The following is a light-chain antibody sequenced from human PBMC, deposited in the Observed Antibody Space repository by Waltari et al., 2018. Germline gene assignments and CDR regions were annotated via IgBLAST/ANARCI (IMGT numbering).Light chain of an antibody. CDR2: TTN. CDR3: VLYMGSGIWV. J-gene: IGLJ3*02. CDR1: SGSVSTSYS. V-gene: IGLV8-61*01. Sequence: QTVVTQEPSFSVSPGGTVTLTCGLSSGSVSTSYSPSWYQQTPGRPPRTIIYTTNTRSSGVPDRFSGSILGNKAALTITGALADDESDYYCVLYMGSGIWVFGGGTKLTVL.